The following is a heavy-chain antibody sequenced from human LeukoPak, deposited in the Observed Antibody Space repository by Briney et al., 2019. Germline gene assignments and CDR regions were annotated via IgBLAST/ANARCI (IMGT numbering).Heavy chain of an antibody. V-gene: IGHV4-59*01. D-gene: IGHD2-8*01. CDR2: IYYSGST. CDR3: ARERGYCTNGVCYPDAFDI. CDR1: GGSISSYY. Sequence: SETLSLTCTVTGGSISSYYWSWIRQPPGKGLEWIGYIYYSGSTNYNPSLKSRVTISVDTSKDQFSLKLSSVTAADTAVYYCARERGYCTNGVCYPDAFDIWGQGTMVTVSS. J-gene: IGHJ3*02.